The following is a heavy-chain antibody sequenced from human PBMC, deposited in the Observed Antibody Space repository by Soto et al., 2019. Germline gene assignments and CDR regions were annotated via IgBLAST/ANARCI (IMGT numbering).Heavy chain of an antibody. CDR1: GGSISSSIYY. CDR2: IYYSGST. V-gene: IGHV4-39*01. Sequence: SETLSLTCTVSGGSISSSIYYWGWIRQPPGKGLEWIGSIYYSGSTYYNPSLKSRVTISVDTSKNQFSLKLSSVTAADTAVYYCARLDYGGMDVWGQGTTVTVSS. CDR3: ARLDYGGMDV. J-gene: IGHJ6*02.